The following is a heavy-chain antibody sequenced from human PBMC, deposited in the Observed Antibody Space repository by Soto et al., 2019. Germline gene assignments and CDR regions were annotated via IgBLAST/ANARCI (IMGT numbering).Heavy chain of an antibody. CDR2: ISYDGGNE. D-gene: IGHD1-26*01. CDR3: AKDRYSGTYPTDFDY. J-gene: IGHJ4*02. CDR1: GFTLSSYG. V-gene: IGHV3-30*18. Sequence: PGGSLRLSCAGSGFTLSSYGIHWVRQAPGKGLEWVALISYDGGNEKYTESVKDRFTISRDDSHNVAYLQMSSLRTEDTAMYYCAKDRYSGTYPTDFDYWGQGSLVTVSS.